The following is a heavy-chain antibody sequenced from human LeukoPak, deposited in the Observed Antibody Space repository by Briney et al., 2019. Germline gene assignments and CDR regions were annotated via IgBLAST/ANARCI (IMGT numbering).Heavy chain of an antibody. V-gene: IGHV3-30*18. CDR3: AKELHSGSYCPAFDY. J-gene: IGHJ4*02. CDR2: ISYDGSNK. D-gene: IGHD1-26*01. CDR1: GFTFSSYG. Sequence: GGSLRLSCAASGFTFSSYGMHWVRQAPGKGLEWVAVISYDGSNKYYADSAKGRFTISRENSKNTLYLQMNSLRAEDTAVYYCAKELHSGSYCPAFDYWGQGTLVTVSS.